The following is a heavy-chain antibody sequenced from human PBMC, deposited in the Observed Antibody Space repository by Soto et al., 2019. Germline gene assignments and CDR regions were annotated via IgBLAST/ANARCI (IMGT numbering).Heavy chain of an antibody. V-gene: IGHV1-18*01. CDR1: GYTFTSYG. CDR3: ARVGVGDVNWFDP. D-gene: IGHD4-17*01. CDR2: ISAYNGNT. Sequence: GASVKVSCKASGYTFTSYGISWVRQAPGQGLEWMGWISAYNGNTNYAQKLQGRVTITTDTSTSTAYMELRSLRSEDTAVYYCARVGVGDVNWFDPWGQGTLVTVSS. J-gene: IGHJ5*02.